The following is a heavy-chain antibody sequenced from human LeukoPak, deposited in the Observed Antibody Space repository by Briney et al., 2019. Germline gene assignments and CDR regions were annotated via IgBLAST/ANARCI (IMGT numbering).Heavy chain of an antibody. J-gene: IGHJ4*02. CDR1: GYTLTGYY. V-gene: IGHV1-2*02. D-gene: IGHD1-26*01. Sequence: ASVKVSCKASGYTLTGYYMHWVRQAPGQGLEWMGWINPNSGGTNYAQKFQGRVTMTRDTSISTAYMELGRLRSDDTAVYYCATDRSGSYLYYFDYWGQGALVTVSS. CDR2: INPNSGGT. CDR3: ATDRSGSYLYYFDY.